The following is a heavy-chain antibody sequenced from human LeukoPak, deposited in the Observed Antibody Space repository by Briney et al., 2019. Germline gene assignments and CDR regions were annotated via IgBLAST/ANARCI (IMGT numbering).Heavy chain of an antibody. CDR1: GFTFSSYE. Sequence: GGSLRLSCAASGFTFSSYEMNWVRQAPGKGLEWVSYIDSRGSTIHYADSVKGRFTISRDNAKNSLYLQMNSLRAEDTAVYYCARTKEMATISYFGSWGQGTLVTVSS. CDR2: IDSRGSTI. V-gene: IGHV3-48*03. D-gene: IGHD5-24*01. CDR3: ARTKEMATISYFGS. J-gene: IGHJ4*02.